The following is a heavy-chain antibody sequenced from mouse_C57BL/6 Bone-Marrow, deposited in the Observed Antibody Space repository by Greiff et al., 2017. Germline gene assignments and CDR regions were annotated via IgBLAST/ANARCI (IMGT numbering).Heavy chain of an antibody. CDR3: AREDYDYPYWYFDV. J-gene: IGHJ1*03. CDR1: GFTFSSYA. V-gene: IGHV5-4*01. D-gene: IGHD2-4*01. CDR2: ISDGGSYT. Sequence: DVQLQESGGGLVKPGGSLKLSCAASGFTFSSYAMSWVRQTPEKRLEWVATISDGGSYTYYPDNVKGRFTISRDNAKNNLYLQMSHLKSEDTAMYYGAREDYDYPYWYFDVWGTGTTVTVSS.